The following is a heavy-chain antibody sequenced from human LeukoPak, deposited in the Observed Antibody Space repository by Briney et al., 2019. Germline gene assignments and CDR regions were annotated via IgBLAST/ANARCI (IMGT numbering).Heavy chain of an antibody. CDR3: ARDRHDYYYGMDV. CDR1: GYTFTSYY. CDR2: INPSGGST. V-gene: IGHV1-46*01. Sequence: GASVKVSCKASGYTFTSYYMHWVRQAPGQGLEWMGIINPSGGSTSYAQKFQGRVTMTRDTSMSTVYMELSSLRSEDTAVYYCARDRHDYYYGMDVWGQGTTVTVSS. J-gene: IGHJ6*02.